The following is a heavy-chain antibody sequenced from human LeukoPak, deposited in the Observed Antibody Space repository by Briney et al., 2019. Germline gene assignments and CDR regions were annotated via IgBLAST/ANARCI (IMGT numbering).Heavy chain of an antibody. V-gene: IGHV4-4*07. CDR3: ARDDNTIFGVVIPHNWFDP. CDR1: GYSISSGYY. J-gene: IGHJ5*02. D-gene: IGHD3-3*01. Sequence: PSETLSLTCSVSGYSISSGYYWSWIRQPAGKGLEWIGRIYKTGTANYNPSLKSRVSMSIDTSKNQFSLKLNSVTAADTAVYYCARDDNTIFGVVIPHNWFDPWGQGTLVTVSS. CDR2: IYKTGTA.